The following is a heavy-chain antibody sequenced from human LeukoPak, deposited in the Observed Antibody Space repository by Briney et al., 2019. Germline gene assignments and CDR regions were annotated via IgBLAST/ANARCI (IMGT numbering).Heavy chain of an antibody. J-gene: IGHJ4*02. Sequence: GGSLRLSCAASGFTFSSYEMNWVRQAPGKVLEWFSYISSSGSTIYYADSLKGRFTISRDNAKNSLYLQMNSLRAEDTAVYYCQVNYYDSSGYSWAPDYWGQGTLVTVSS. V-gene: IGHV3-48*03. D-gene: IGHD3-22*01. CDR2: ISSSGSTI. CDR1: GFTFSSYE. CDR3: QVNYYDSSGYSWAPDY.